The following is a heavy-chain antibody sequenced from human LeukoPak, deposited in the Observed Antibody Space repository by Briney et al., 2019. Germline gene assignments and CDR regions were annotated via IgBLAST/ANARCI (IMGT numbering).Heavy chain of an antibody. Sequence: GGSLRLSCAASGFTFSSYAMSWVRQAPGKGLEWVSAISGSGGSTYYADSVKGRFTISRDNSKNTLYLQMNSLRAEDTAVYYCAKGYCRGGSCYEYFQHWGQGTLVTVSS. CDR1: GFTFSSYA. D-gene: IGHD2-15*01. V-gene: IGHV3-23*01. CDR2: ISGSGGST. J-gene: IGHJ1*01. CDR3: AKGYCRGGSCYEYFQH.